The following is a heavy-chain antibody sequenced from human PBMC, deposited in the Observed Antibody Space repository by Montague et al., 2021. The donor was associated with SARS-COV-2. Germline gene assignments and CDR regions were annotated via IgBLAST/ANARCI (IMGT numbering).Heavy chain of an antibody. Sequence: SETLSLTCTVSGGSISGYYWSWIRQPPGKGLEWIGYIYYSGSTKYNPFLGSRVTVSVDRSKNQVSLKLSSVTAADTAVYYCARLLRSCTNGVCRTYYYYAMDVWGQGTTVTVSS. J-gene: IGHJ6*02. CDR3: ARLLRSCTNGVCRTYYYYAMDV. CDR1: GGSISGYY. CDR2: IYYSGST. D-gene: IGHD2-8*01. V-gene: IGHV4-59*01.